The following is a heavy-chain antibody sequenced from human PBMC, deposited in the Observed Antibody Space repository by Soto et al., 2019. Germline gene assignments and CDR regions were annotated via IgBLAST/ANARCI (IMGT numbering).Heavy chain of an antibody. D-gene: IGHD3-3*01. J-gene: IGHJ3*02. CDR1: GYTFTSYG. Sequence: ASVKVSCKASGYTFTSYGISWVRQAPGQGLEWMGWISAYNGNTNYAQKLQGRVTMTTDTSTSTAYMELRSLRSDDTAVYYCARVITIFGVVIPETDAFDIWGQGTMVTVSS. V-gene: IGHV1-18*01. CDR3: ARVITIFGVVIPETDAFDI. CDR2: ISAYNGNT.